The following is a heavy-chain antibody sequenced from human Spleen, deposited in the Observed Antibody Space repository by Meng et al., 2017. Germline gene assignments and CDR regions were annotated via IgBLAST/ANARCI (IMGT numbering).Heavy chain of an antibody. J-gene: IGHJ3*01. D-gene: IGHD4-17*01. CDR2: IYWDDDQ. CDR1: GFSLSTPGET. V-gene: IGHV2-5*02. Sequence: SGPTLVKPTQTLTLTCSIAGFSLSTPGETVGWIRQPPGKALEWLALIYWDDDQRYSPSLKTRLTITKDTSKNQVVLTMTNMDPVDTATYFCAHRLVQVVPGDYVAPHAFDFWGPGTMVTVSS. CDR3: AHRLVQVVPGDYVAPHAFDF.